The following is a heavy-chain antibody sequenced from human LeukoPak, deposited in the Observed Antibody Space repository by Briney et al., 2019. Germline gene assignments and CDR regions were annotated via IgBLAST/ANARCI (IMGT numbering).Heavy chain of an antibody. Sequence: SETLSLTCTVSGDSVSSYYWSWIRQPPGKGLEWIGEIYHSGSTNYNPSLKSRVTISVDKSKNQFSLKLSSVTAADTAVYYCARGRYYGSGENYFDYWGQGTLVTVSS. D-gene: IGHD3-10*01. CDR2: IYHSGST. CDR1: GDSVSSYY. CDR3: ARGRYYGSGENYFDY. J-gene: IGHJ4*02. V-gene: IGHV4-59*02.